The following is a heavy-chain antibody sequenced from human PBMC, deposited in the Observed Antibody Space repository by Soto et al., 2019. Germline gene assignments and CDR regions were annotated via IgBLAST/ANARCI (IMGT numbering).Heavy chain of an antibody. V-gene: IGHV2-5*02. CDR2: IYWDDDK. CDR1: GFSLSTSGVG. CDR3: EHRSPAGWFAP. Sequence: QITLKESGPTLVKPTQTLTLTCTFSGFSLSTSGVGVGWIRQPPGKALEWLALIYWDDDKRYSPSLKSRLTIPKHPSKNRWVLTSTTMDPVDTATYSCEHRSPAGWFAPWGQGTLVTVSS. J-gene: IGHJ5*02.